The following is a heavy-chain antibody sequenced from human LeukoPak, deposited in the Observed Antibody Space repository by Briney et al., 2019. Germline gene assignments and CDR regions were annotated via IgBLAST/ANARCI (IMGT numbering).Heavy chain of an antibody. V-gene: IGHV3-11*01. CDR2: ISSSGSTI. CDR1: GFTFSDYY. CDR3: ARELYCSGGSCYDGFIY. Sequence: PGGSLRLSCAASGFTFSDYYMSWIRQAPGKGLEWVSYISSSGSTIYYADSVKGRFTISRDNAKNSLYLQMNSLRAEDTAVYYWARELYCSGGSCYDGFIYWGQGPLVTVSS. J-gene: IGHJ4*02. D-gene: IGHD2-15*01.